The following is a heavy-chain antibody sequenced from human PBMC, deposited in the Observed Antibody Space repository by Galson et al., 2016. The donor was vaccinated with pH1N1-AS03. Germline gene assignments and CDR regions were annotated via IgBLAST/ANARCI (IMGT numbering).Heavy chain of an antibody. V-gene: IGHV3-21*01. J-gene: IGHJ3*02. Sequence: SLRLSCAASGFTFSSYSVNWVRQAPGKGLEWVSSISSSGNYKYYADSVKGRLTVSRDNAMNSLYLQMNSLRAEDTALYYCARSRSPDYYDSSTYRPDAFDIWGQGTMVTVSS. D-gene: IGHD3-22*01. CDR1: GFTFSSYS. CDR2: ISSSGNYK. CDR3: ARSRSPDYYDSSTYRPDAFDI.